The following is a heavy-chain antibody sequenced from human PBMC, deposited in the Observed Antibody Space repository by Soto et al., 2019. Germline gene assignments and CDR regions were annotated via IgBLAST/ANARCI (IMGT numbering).Heavy chain of an antibody. Sequence: QLHLVQSGAVVKKPGASVTVSCSASGYPVTAYYMHWVRQAPGRGLEWMGGINPATGAAKYTQTFQGRVTMTRYTSTSTVFMELSGLTSEDTAGFYCARGGGVGVAGSAAFDMWGQGTLVTVSS. J-gene: IGHJ3*02. CDR3: ARGGGVGVAGSAAFDM. V-gene: IGHV1-2*02. CDR2: INPATGAA. CDR1: GYPVTAYY. D-gene: IGHD3-3*01.